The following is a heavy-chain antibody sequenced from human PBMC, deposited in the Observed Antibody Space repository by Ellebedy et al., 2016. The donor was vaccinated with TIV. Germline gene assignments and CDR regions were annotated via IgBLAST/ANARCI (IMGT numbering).Heavy chain of an antibody. J-gene: IGHJ4*02. CDR1: GFTFSSYG. CDR2: ISYDGSNK. Sequence: GESLKISXAASGFTFSSYGMHWVRQAPGKGLEWVAVISYDGSNKYYADSVKGRFTISRDNSKNTLYLQMNSLRAEDTAVYYCAKDREEAVATITGLDYWGQGTLVTVSS. V-gene: IGHV3-30*18. CDR3: AKDREEAVATITGLDY. D-gene: IGHD5-12*01.